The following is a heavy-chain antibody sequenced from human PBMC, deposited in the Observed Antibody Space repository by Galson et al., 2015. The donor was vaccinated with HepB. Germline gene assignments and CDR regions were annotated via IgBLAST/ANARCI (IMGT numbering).Heavy chain of an antibody. CDR1: GFTFSSYG. CDR3: AKEGDGYNLPLEPDY. J-gene: IGHJ4*02. D-gene: IGHD5-24*01. V-gene: IGHV3-30*18. CDR2: ISYDGSNK. Sequence: SLRLSCAASGFTFSSYGMHWVRQAPGKGLEWVAVISYDGSNKYYADSVKGRFTISRDNSKNTLYLQMNSLRAEDTAVYYCAKEGDGYNLPLEPDYWGQGTLVTVSS.